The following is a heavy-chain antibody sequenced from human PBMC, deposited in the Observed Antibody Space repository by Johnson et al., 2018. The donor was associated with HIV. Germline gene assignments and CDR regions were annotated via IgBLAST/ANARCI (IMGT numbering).Heavy chain of an antibody. J-gene: IGHJ3*01. CDR3: ARDHVRGGVGDEGDVFDL. D-gene: IGHD2-21*02. V-gene: IGHV3-20*04. Sequence: VQLVESGGGVVRPGGSLRLSCAASGFTFDDYGLSWVRQAPGKGLEWVSGINWNGGTTGYADSVKGRFTISRDNGKNSLYLQMNSLRAEDTALYYCARDHVRGGVGDEGDVFDLWGQGTMVTVSS. CDR1: GFTFDDYG. CDR2: INWNGGTT.